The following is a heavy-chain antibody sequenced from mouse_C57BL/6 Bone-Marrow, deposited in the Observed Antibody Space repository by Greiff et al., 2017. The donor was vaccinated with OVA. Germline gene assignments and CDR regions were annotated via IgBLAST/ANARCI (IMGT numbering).Heavy chain of an antibody. CDR3: ARCDYDGNWYFDV. CDR2: IYPRSGNT. V-gene: IGHV1-81*01. J-gene: IGHJ1*03. Sequence: QVQLKESGAELARPGASVKLSCKASGYTFTSYGISWVKQRTGQGLEWIGEIYPRSGNTYYNEKFKGKATLTADKSSSTAYMELRSLTSEDSAVYFCARCDYDGNWYFDVWGTGTTVTVSS. CDR1: GYTFTSYG. D-gene: IGHD2-4*01.